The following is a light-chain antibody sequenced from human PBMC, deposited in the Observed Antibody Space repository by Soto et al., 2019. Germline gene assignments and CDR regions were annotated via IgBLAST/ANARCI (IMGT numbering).Light chain of an antibody. CDR2: AAS. Sequence: DLQLTQSPSFLFASVGDRVTITCRASQGISSYLAWYQQKPGKAPKLLIYAASTLQSGVPSRFSGSGSGTEFTLTISSLQPEDFATYYCQQLNSYPTFGQGTKVEIK. V-gene: IGKV1-9*01. CDR3: QQLNSYPT. J-gene: IGKJ1*01. CDR1: QGISSY.